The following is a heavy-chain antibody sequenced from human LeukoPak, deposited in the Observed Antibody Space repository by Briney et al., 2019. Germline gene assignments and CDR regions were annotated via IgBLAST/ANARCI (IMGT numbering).Heavy chain of an antibody. CDR3: ARTGIGYYYDSSGTNDY. Sequence: GGSLRLSCAASGFTVSSNYMSWVRQAPGKGLEWVSVIYSGGSTYYADSVKGRFTISRDNSKNTLYLQMNSLRAEDTAVYYCARTGIGYYYDSSGTNDYWGQGTLVTVSS. J-gene: IGHJ4*02. CDR2: IYSGGST. V-gene: IGHV3-53*01. CDR1: GFTVSSNY. D-gene: IGHD3-22*01.